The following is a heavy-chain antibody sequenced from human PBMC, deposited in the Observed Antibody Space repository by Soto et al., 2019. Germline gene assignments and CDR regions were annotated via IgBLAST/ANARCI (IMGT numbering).Heavy chain of an antibody. J-gene: IGHJ4*02. D-gene: IGHD3-10*01. CDR3: ARDGSGGSGSLYDLDY. CDR2: IIPIFGTA. Sequence: QVQLVQSGAEVKKPGSSVKVSCKAPGGTFSSYAISWVRQAPGQGLEWMGGIIPIFGTANYAQKFQGRVTITADESTSTAYMELSSLRSEDTAVYYCARDGSGGSGSLYDLDYWGQGTLVTVSS. CDR1: GGTFSSYA. V-gene: IGHV1-69*01.